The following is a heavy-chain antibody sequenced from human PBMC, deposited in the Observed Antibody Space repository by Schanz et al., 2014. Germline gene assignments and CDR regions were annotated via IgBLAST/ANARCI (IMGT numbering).Heavy chain of an antibody. CDR1: GFTFVDYG. V-gene: IGHV3-9*01. J-gene: IGHJ4*02. Sequence: EVQLVESGGGLVQPGRSLRLSCAGTGFTFVDYGMHWVRQAPGKGLEWVSGISSDSAAIGYADSVKGRFTISRDNAKNALYLQMNSLRAEDTAVYYCVRDTDYHFDYWGQGTLVTVSS. CDR2: ISSDSAAI. D-gene: IGHD4-17*01. CDR3: VRDTDYHFDY.